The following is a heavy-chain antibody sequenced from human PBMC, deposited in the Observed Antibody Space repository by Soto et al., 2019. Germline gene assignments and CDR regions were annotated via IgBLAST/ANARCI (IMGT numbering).Heavy chain of an antibody. D-gene: IGHD3-10*01. J-gene: IGHJ4*02. CDR3: ARTRAIYGLFDD. V-gene: IGHV4-30-4*01. CDR2: IYYNGNT. CDR1: GGSISSGDYY. Sequence: PSETLSLTCTVSGGSISSGDYYWSWIRQPPGKGLEWIGYIYYNGNTYYNPSLKSRVTLSVDTSKNRFSLELSSLTAADTAVYYCARTRAIYGLFDDWGQGTLVTVSS.